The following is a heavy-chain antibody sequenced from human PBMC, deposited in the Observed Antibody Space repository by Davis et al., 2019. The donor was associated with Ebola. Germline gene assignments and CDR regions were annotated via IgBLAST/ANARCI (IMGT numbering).Heavy chain of an antibody. D-gene: IGHD1-26*01. Sequence: PSETLSLTCTVSGGSISSYYWCWIRQPPGKGLEWIGYIYYSGSTNYNPSLKSRVTISVDTSKNQFSLKLSSVTAADTAVYYCARSDIVGASRLGMDVWGQGTTVTVSS. V-gene: IGHV4-59*01. CDR3: ARSDIVGASRLGMDV. CDR1: GGSISSYY. J-gene: IGHJ6*02. CDR2: IYYSGST.